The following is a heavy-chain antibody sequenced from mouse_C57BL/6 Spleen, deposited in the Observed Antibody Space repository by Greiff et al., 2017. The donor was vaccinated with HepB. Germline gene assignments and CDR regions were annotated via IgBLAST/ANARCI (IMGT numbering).Heavy chain of an antibody. Sequence: QVQLQQSGPELVKPGASVTISCKASGYAFSRSWMHWVKQRPGKGLEWIGRIYPGDGDTNYNGKFTGKATLTADKSSRTAYMQLSSLTSEDAAVYVCARGAQGIGYYFDYWGQGTTLTVSS. V-gene: IGHV1-82*01. D-gene: IGHD2-14*01. CDR2: IYPGDGDT. CDR1: GYAFSRSW. CDR3: ARGAQGIGYYFDY. J-gene: IGHJ2*01.